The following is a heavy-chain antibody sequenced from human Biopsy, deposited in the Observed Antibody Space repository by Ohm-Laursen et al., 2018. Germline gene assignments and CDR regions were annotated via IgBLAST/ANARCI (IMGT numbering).Heavy chain of an antibody. CDR2: IYYNGNT. V-gene: IGHV4-31*03. CDR3: ARDRGQNYFDY. CDR1: GGSTSIGGSY. Sequence: TLSLTCTVSGGSTSIGGSYWSWIRQHPGKGLEWIGYIYYNGNTNYNPSLKSRVSMSVDTSKNQFSLKLSSVTVADTAVYFCARDRGQNYFDYWGQGIPVTVSS. J-gene: IGHJ4*02.